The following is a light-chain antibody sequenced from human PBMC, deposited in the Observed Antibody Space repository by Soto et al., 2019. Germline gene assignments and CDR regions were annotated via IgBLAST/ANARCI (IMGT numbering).Light chain of an antibody. J-gene: IGLJ1*01. V-gene: IGLV2-14*01. Sequence: LTQPASVSGSPGQSITISCIGTSSDIGRYNYVSWYQQYPGKAPKFMIYDVSNRPSGVSNRFSGSKSGNTASLTISGLQAEDEADYYCSSYISSSTYVFGTGTKVTVL. CDR2: DVS. CDR1: SSDIGRYNY. CDR3: SSYISSSTYV.